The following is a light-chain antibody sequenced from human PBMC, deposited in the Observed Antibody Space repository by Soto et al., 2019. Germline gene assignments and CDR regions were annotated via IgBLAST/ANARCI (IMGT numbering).Light chain of an antibody. CDR3: QQYDTSQYT. J-gene: IGKJ2*01. CDR1: QSVSSSY. CDR2: GAS. V-gene: IGKV3-20*01. Sequence: EIVLTQSPGTLSLSPGERSTVSCRASQSVSSSYLAWYQQKPGQAPRLLIYGASSRATGIPDRFSGSGSGTDFTLTISRLVPEDVAVYYCQQYDTSQYTFGQGTKLEIK.